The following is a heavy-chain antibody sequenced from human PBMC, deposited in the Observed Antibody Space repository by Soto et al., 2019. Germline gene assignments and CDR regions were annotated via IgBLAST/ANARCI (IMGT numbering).Heavy chain of an antibody. CDR3: ARDPDSSGWFGD. V-gene: IGHV1-8*02. J-gene: IGHJ5*02. CDR1: GYTFTSYY. CDR2: MNPNNGNT. Sequence: ASVKVSCKASGYTFTSYYIHWVRQATGQGLEWMGWMNPNNGNTGYAQKFQGRVTMTRNTSISTAYMELSSLRSEDTAVYYCARDPDSSGWFGDWGQGTLVTVSS. D-gene: IGHD6-19*01.